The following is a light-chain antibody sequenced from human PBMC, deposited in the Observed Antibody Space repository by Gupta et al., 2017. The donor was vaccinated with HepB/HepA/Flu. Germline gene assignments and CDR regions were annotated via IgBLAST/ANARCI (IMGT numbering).Light chain of an antibody. CDR3: QQYDRWPPLT. CDR1: QTVSRN. Sequence: DIVMTQSPATLSVSPGERVTLSCRSSQTVSRNLAWYQQKPGQAPRLLIYGASTRATGIPGRFSGGGSGTEFTLTISSLQSEDFALYYCQQYDRWPPLTFGGGTKVEIK. CDR2: GAS. V-gene: IGKV3-15*01. J-gene: IGKJ4*01.